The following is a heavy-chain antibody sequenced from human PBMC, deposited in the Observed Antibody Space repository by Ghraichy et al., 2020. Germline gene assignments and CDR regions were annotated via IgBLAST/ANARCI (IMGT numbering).Heavy chain of an antibody. Sequence: SETLSLTCTVSGGSVSSFDWWNWVRQAPGKGLEWIGEIYQSGATNYNPSLQSRVTISIDKSKNQFSLKVTSVTAADTAVYYCARVTTLAATATFHQYYAMDVWGQGTTGTGSS. CDR2: IYQSGAT. CDR3: ARVTTLAATATFHQYYAMDV. V-gene: IGHV4-4*02. CDR1: GGSVSSFDW. J-gene: IGHJ6*02. D-gene: IGHD6-13*01.